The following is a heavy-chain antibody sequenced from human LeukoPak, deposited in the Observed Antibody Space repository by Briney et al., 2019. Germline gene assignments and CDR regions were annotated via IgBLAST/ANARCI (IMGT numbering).Heavy chain of an antibody. CDR1: GGSISSGSYY. V-gene: IGHV4-61*02. CDR3: ARGGLMRDAFDI. Sequence: SETLSLTCTASGGSISSGSYYWSWIRQPAGKGLEWIGRIYTSGSTNYNPSLKSRVTISVDTSKNQFSLKLSSVTAADTAVYYCARGGLMRDAFDIWGQGTMVTVSS. J-gene: IGHJ3*02. CDR2: IYTSGST.